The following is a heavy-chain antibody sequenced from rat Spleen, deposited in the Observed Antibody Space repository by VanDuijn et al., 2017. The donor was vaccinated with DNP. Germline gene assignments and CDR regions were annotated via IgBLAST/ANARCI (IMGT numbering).Heavy chain of an antibody. CDR1: GFSLTSYT. Sequence: QVQLKESGPGLVQPSQTLSLTCTVSGFSLTSYTVSWVRQPSGKGPEWMGRMWYDGDTAYNSGLKSRLSISRDTSKNQVFLKMNSLQTEDTAIYFCTRGTMMGIRGFAYWGQGTLVTVSS. V-gene: IGHV2-15*01. CDR2: MWYDGDT. D-gene: IGHD1-12*03. CDR3: TRGTMMGIRGFAY. J-gene: IGHJ3*01.